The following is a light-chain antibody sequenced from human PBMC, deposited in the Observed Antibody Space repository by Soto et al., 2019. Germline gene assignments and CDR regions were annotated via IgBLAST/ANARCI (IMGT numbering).Light chain of an antibody. J-gene: IGLJ1*01. V-gene: IGLV1-40*01. Sequence: QSALTQPPSISGAPGQRVTISCTGSSSNIGAGSDVHWYHQLPGTAPKLLIYGNTNRPSGVPDRFSGSKSGTSASLAIAGLQTEDEGDYYCQTYVSSLSGLEVFGTGTKVTV. CDR2: GNT. CDR3: QTYVSSLSGLEV. CDR1: SSNIGAGSD.